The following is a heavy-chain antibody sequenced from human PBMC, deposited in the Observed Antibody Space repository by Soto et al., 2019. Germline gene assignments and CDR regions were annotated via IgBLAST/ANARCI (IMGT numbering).Heavy chain of an antibody. D-gene: IGHD1-1*01. Sequence: GASVKVSCKASGDTFSTSYVHWVRQAPGQGFEWMGRINPRGGYTRYAQKFQDRVIMTKDTSTSTVDMELSSLRSEDTAVYYCATMDPTDNYYYYYYMDVWGKGTTVTVSS. CDR1: GDTFSTSY. CDR3: ATMDPTDNYYYYYYMDV. J-gene: IGHJ6*03. V-gene: IGHV1-46*01. CDR2: INPRGGYT.